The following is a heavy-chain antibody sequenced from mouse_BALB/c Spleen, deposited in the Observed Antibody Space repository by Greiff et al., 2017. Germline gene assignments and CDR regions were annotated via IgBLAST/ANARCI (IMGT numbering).Heavy chain of an antibody. V-gene: IGHV5-17*02. CDR1: GFTFSSFG. CDR2: ISSGSSTI. J-gene: IGHJ3*01. D-gene: IGHD4-1*01. Sequence: EVMLVESGGGLVQPGGSRKLSCAASGFTFSSFGMHWVRQAPEKGLECVAYISSGSSTIYYADTVKGRFTISRDNPKNTQFLQMTSLRSEDTAMYYCADLTGPFAYWGQGTLVTVSA. CDR3: ADLTGPFAY.